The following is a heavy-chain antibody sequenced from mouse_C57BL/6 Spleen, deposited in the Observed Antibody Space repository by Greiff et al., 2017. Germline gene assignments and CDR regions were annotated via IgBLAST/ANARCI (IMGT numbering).Heavy chain of an antibody. V-gene: IGHV1-59*01. CDR1: GYTFTSYW. Sequence: VQLQQPGAELVRPGTSVKLSCKASGYTFTSYWMHWVKQRPGQGLAWIGVIDPSDSYTNYNQKFKGKATLTVDTSSRTAYMQLSSLTSVDSAVYYCARLGPYYFDYWGQGTTLTVSS. J-gene: IGHJ2*01. D-gene: IGHD4-1*01. CDR3: ARLGPYYFDY. CDR2: IDPSDSYT.